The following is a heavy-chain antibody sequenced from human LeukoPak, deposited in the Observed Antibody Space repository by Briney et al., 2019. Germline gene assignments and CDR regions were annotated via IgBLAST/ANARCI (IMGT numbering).Heavy chain of an antibody. Sequence: PGGSLRLSCAASGVTVSSNYMSWVRQAPGKGLEWVSVIYSGGSTYYADSVKGRFTISRDNSKNTLYLQMNSLRAEDTAVYYCAKGPLIEVAGTTWDYWGQGTLVTVSS. V-gene: IGHV3-53*01. D-gene: IGHD6-19*01. CDR1: GVTVSSNY. CDR2: IYSGGST. CDR3: AKGPLIEVAGTTWDY. J-gene: IGHJ4*02.